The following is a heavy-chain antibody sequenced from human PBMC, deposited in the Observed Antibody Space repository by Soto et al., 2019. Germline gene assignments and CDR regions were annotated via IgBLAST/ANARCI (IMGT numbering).Heavy chain of an antibody. J-gene: IGHJ4*02. D-gene: IGHD1-7*01. CDR1: GFTFSNYW. V-gene: IGHV3-74*01. Sequence: EVQLVESGGGLVQPGGSLRLSCAASGFTFSNYWMHWVRQAPGKGLVWVSHINRDGSSTNYADSVRGRFTISRDNAKNTVYLQMNSLRAEDTAVYYCAGNYDYWGQGTLVTVSS. CDR3: AGNYDY. CDR2: INRDGSST.